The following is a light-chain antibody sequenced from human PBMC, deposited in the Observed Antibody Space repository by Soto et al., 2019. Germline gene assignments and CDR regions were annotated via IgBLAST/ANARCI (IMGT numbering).Light chain of an antibody. CDR1: QSISSW. Sequence: DIQMTQSPSTLSASVGDRVTITCRASQSISSWLAWYQQKPGKAPKLPIYDASSLESGVPSRFSGSGSGTEFTLTISSLQPDDFATYYCQQYSTYSTFGQGTKVEIK. J-gene: IGKJ1*01. CDR3: QQYSTYST. V-gene: IGKV1-5*01. CDR2: DAS.